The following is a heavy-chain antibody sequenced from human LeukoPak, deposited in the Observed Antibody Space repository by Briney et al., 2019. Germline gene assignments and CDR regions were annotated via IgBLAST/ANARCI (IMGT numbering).Heavy chain of an antibody. J-gene: IGHJ5*02. V-gene: IGHV3-23*01. CDR2: ISGSGGST. CDR3: ARRRTTLDSSNWFDP. Sequence: GGSLRLSCAASGFTFSSYAMSWVRQAPGKGLEWVSAISGSGGSTYYADSVKGRFTISRDNSKNTLYLQMNSLRAEDTAVYYCARRRTTLDSSNWFDPWGQGTLVTVSS. D-gene: IGHD3-22*01. CDR1: GFTFSSYA.